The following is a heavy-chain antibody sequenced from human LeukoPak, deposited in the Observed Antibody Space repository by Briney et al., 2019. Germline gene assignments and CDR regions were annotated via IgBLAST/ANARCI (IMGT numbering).Heavy chain of an antibody. CDR1: GFSFSAAW. V-gene: IGHV3-7*01. J-gene: IGHJ4*02. Sequence: GGSLRLSCEASGFSFSAAWMTWVRQAPGKGLEWVATIKNDGGDKYYVDSVKGRFTLSRDNAKNLVYLQMNSLRVEDTAVYYCVNLGYSDGGQGTLVTVSS. CDR3: VNLGYSD. D-gene: IGHD5-12*01. CDR2: IKNDGGDK.